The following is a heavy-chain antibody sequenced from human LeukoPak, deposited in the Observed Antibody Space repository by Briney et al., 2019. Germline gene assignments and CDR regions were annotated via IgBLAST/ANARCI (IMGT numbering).Heavy chain of an antibody. D-gene: IGHD1-26*01. J-gene: IGHJ4*02. CDR2: ISYDGSIE. CDR1: GFTFSTYG. CDR3: AKDGVIVGATYFDY. Sequence: GGSLRLFCAASGFTFSTYGMHGGRQAPGKGLEWVAAISYDGSIEYYEDSVKGRITISRDNSRNTLYLQMNSLRAEDTAVYYCAKDGVIVGATYFDYWGQGTLDTVSS. V-gene: IGHV3-30*18.